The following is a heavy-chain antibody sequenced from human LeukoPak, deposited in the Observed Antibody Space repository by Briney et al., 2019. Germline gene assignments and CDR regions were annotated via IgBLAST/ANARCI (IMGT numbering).Heavy chain of an antibody. D-gene: IGHD2-15*01. CDR2: IWYDGSNK. J-gene: IGHJ3*02. V-gene: IGHV3-33*06. Sequence: PGGSLRLSCAASGFTFSSYGMHWVRQAPGKGLEWVAVIWYDGSNKYYADSVKGRFTISRDNSKNTLYLQMNSLRAEDTAVYYCAKGVAAATGAFDIWGQGTMVTVSS. CDR1: GFTFSSYG. CDR3: AKGVAAATGAFDI.